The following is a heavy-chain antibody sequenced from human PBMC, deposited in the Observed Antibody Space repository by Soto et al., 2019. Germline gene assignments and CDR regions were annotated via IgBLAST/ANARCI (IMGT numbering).Heavy chain of an antibody. Sequence: GASVKVSCKASGYTFTGYYMHWVRQAPGQGLEWMGWISAYNGNTNYAQKLQGRVTMTTDTSTSTAYMELRSLRSDDTAVYYCARDDIVVVPAASTLGDAFDIWGQGTMVTVSS. CDR3: ARDDIVVVPAASTLGDAFDI. CDR1: GYTFTGYY. CDR2: ISAYNGNT. D-gene: IGHD2-2*01. V-gene: IGHV1-18*04. J-gene: IGHJ3*02.